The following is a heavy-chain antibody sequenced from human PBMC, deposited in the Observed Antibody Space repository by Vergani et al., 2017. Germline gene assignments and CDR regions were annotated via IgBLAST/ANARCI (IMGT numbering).Heavy chain of an antibody. CDR1: GFTFSACP. CDR3: SRGSGYSFGYSDY. V-gene: IGHV3-49*04. CDR2: IRNKAYGGTT. Sequence: EVQLLQSGGGVIQPGGSVRLSCAASGFTFSACPMTWVRQAPGKGLEWVAFIRNKAYGGTTEYAASVKGRFTISRDDSKRLAYLQLSGLKTEDTAVYFCSRGSGYSFGYSDYWGQGTLVTVSS. D-gene: IGHD5-18*01. J-gene: IGHJ4*02.